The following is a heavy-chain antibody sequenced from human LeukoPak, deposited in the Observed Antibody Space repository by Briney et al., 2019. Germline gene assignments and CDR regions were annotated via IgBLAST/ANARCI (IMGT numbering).Heavy chain of an antibody. D-gene: IGHD6-19*01. CDR3: ARVRSSSSGWYSDY. V-gene: IGHV4-34*01. J-gene: IGHJ4*02. CDR1: GGSFSGYY. Sequence: PSETLSLTCAVYGGSFSGYYWRWIRQPPGKGLEWIGEINHSGSTNYNPSLKSRVTISVDTSKNQFSLKLSSVTAADTAVYYCARVRSSSSGWYSDYWGQGTLVTVSS. CDR2: INHSGST.